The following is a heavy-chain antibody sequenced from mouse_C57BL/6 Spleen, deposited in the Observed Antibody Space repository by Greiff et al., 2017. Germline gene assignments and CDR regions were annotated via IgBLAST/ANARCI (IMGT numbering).Heavy chain of an antibody. CDR2: IDPSDSYT. CDR1: GYTFTSYW. V-gene: IGHV1-50*01. CDR3: ARSLGSRDYAMEC. D-gene: IGHD1-1*01. J-gene: IGHJ4*01. Sequence: QVQLQQPGAELVKPGASVKLSCKASGYTFTSYWMQWVKQRPGQGLEWIGEIDPSDSYTNYNQKFKGKATLTVDTSSSTAYMQLSSLTSEDSAVYYCARSLGSRDYAMECWGQGTSVTVSS.